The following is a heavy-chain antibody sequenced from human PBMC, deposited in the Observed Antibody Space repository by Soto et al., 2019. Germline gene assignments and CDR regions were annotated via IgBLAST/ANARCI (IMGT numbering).Heavy chain of an antibody. V-gene: IGHV4-34*01. D-gene: IGHD1-26*01. CDR3: ARWTTVGATAGFDS. Sequence: SETLSLTCAVYGGSFSGYYWSWIRQPPGKGLEWIGEVHHSGSTNYNPSLKSRVTISLDKSRSQFSLELRSVTAADAAVYYCARWTTVGATAGFDSWGQGTLVTVSS. CDR1: GGSFSGYY. J-gene: IGHJ4*02. CDR2: VHHSGST.